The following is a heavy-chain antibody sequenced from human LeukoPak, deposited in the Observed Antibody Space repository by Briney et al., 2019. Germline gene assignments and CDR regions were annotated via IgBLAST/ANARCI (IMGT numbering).Heavy chain of an antibody. D-gene: IGHD3-10*01. CDR2: MSHRGST. CDR3: ARFIGVLLWFGEPRWFYP. Sequence: SDTLSLTHTLSGRSIRSRSAYWGWIRQPPGKGLEWFVEMSHRGSTNYNPSLKSRFTISVDTSKTLFSLKLSSVSAAGTAVYYCARFIGVLLWFGEPRWFYPWGQGTLVTVSS. J-gene: IGHJ5*02. CDR1: GRSIRSRSAY. V-gene: IGHV4-39*01.